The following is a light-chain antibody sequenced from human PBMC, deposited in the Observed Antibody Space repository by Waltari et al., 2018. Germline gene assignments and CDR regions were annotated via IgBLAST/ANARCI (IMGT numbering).Light chain of an antibody. CDR1: GSNVGGTT. Sequence: QSALTQPPSASGTPGQAVTISCSGSGSNVGGTTVNWHQQLPGMAPTLVIYRDDQRATGVPDRFAGSKAGTSASLVISGLRPEDEAAYYWAAWDDGLNGWGFGGGTKLTVL. CDR2: RDD. J-gene: IGLJ2*01. V-gene: IGLV1-44*01. CDR3: AAWDDGLNGWG.